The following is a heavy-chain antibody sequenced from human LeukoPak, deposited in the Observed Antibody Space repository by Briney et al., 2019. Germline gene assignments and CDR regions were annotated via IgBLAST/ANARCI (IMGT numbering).Heavy chain of an antibody. CDR1: GGTFSSYA. D-gene: IGHD2-2*01. CDR2: IIPIFGTA. V-gene: IGHV1-69*13. J-gene: IGHJ6*02. Sequence: GASVKVSCKASGGTFSSYAISWVRQAPGQGLEWMGGIIPIFGTANYAQKFQGRVTITADESTSTAYMELSSLRSEDTAVYYCARDNCSSTSCYAVHYYYYGMDVWGQGTTVTVSS. CDR3: ARDNCSSTSCYAVHYYYYGMDV.